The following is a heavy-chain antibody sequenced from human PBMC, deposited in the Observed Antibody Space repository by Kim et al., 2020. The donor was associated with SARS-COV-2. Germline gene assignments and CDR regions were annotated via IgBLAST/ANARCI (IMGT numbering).Heavy chain of an antibody. D-gene: IGHD3-3*01. CDR3: AKGTGNRRITIFGVVIFLDY. V-gene: IGHV3-23*01. J-gene: IGHJ4*02. Sequence: GGSLRLSCAASGFTFSSYAMSWVRQAPGKGLEWVSAISGSGGSTYYADSVKGRFTISRDNSKNTLYLQMNSLRAEDTAVYYCAKGTGNRRITIFGVVIFLDYWGQGTLVTVSS. CDR2: ISGSGGST. CDR1: GFTFSSYA.